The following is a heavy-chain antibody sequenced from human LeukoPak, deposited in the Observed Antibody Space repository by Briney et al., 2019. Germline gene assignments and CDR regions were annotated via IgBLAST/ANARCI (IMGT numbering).Heavy chain of an antibody. Sequence: PSETLSLTCAVYGGSFSDRYWSWIRQPPGKGLEWIGDINRSGSASYNPSLKSRVTMSVDTSKNQFSLKLNSVTAADTAVYYCERQYDLWGQGTLVTVSS. CDR1: GGSFSDRY. CDR2: INRSGSA. D-gene: IGHD4-11*01. V-gene: IGHV4-34*01. CDR3: ERQYDL. J-gene: IGHJ5*02.